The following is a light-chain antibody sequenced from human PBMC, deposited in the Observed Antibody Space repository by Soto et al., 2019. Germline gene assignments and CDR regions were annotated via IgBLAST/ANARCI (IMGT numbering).Light chain of an antibody. Sequence: EIVFTQSPGTLSLSPGERATLSCRASHSVSSSYLAWYQQKPGQAPRLLIYGASSRATGIPDRFSGSGSGTDFTLTISRLEPEDFAVYYCQQYGSRWTFGQGTKVDIK. V-gene: IGKV3-20*01. J-gene: IGKJ1*01. CDR2: GAS. CDR3: QQYGSRWT. CDR1: HSVSSSY.